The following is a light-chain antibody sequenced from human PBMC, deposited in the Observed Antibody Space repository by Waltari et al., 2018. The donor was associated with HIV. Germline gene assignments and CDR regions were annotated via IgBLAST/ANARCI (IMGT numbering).Light chain of an antibody. CDR2: KTS. CDR1: QSIRSW. Sequence: DMQMTQSPSTLSASVGDRVTITCRASQSIRSWLGWDQQKPGKDPKLLICKTSSLESGVPSRFSRREAGTEFTLTSSSLQPDEFATYYCQKYNSYWTCGQGTKVEIK. CDR3: QKYNSYWT. V-gene: IGKV1-5*03. J-gene: IGKJ1*01.